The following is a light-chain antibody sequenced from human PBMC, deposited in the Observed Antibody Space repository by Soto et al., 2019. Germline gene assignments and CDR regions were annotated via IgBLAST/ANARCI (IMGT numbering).Light chain of an antibody. V-gene: IGKV3-20*01. J-gene: IGKJ4*01. CDR3: QQYNDWPLT. CDR1: QNISRY. Sequence: IVLTQSPGTLSLSPGERTTLSCRASQNISRYLAWYQQKPGQGPRLLIYGASSRATGTPDRFSGSGSGTDFTLTINRLEPEDFALHYCQQYNDWPLTFGGGT. CDR2: GAS.